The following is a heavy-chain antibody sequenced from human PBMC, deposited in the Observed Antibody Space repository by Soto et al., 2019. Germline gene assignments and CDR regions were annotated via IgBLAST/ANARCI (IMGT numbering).Heavy chain of an antibody. CDR3: AKKGYYPSGKINLFDS. CDR1: GYSITSDYY. D-gene: IGHD3-10*01. CDR2: IYSGST. Sequence: SETLSLTCAVSGYSITSDYYWGWIRQPPGKGLEWIGSIYSGSTYYNPTLKSRVTISVDTSKNQFSLRLTSVTAADTAMYYCAKKGYYPSGKINLFDSWGQGTLVTVSS. V-gene: IGHV4-38-2*01. J-gene: IGHJ4*02.